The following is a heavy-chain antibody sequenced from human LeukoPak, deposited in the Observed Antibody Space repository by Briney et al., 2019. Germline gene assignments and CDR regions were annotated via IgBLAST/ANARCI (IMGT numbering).Heavy chain of an antibody. Sequence: GGSLRLSCAASGFTFSSYSMNWVRQAPGKGLEWVSHITASGTAMFYADSVKGRFTTSRDNAKNSLYSQMNSLRDEDTAVYYCASSGSYRFDYWGQGTLVTVSS. CDR1: GFTFSSYS. CDR2: ITASGTAM. CDR3: ASSGSYRFDY. J-gene: IGHJ4*02. D-gene: IGHD1-26*01. V-gene: IGHV3-48*02.